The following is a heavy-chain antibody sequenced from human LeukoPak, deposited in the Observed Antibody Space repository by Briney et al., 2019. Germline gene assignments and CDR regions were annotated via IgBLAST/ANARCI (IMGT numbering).Heavy chain of an antibody. D-gene: IGHD3-3*01. Sequence: SQTLSLTCAVSGGSISSGGYSWSWIRQPPGKGLEWIGYIYHSGSTYYNPSLKSRVTISVDRSKNQFSLKLSSVTAADTAVYYCATTHTGGGYDFWSHITIFDYWGQGTLVTVSS. V-gene: IGHV4-30-2*01. CDR1: GGSISSGGYS. J-gene: IGHJ4*02. CDR2: IYHSGST. CDR3: ATTHTGGGYDFWSHITIFDY.